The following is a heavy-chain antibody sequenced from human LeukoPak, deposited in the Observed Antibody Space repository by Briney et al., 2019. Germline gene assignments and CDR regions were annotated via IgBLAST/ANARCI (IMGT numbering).Heavy chain of an antibody. CDR3: ARGEANYYDSSGPT. CDR1: GFTFSSYA. Sequence: GRSLRLSCAASGFTFSSYAMHWVRQAPGKGLEWVAVISYDGSNKYYADSVKGRFTISRDNSKNTLYLQMNSLRAEDTAVYYCARGEANYYDSSGPTWGQGTMVTVSS. J-gene: IGHJ3*01. D-gene: IGHD3-22*01. CDR2: ISYDGSNK. V-gene: IGHV3-30*04.